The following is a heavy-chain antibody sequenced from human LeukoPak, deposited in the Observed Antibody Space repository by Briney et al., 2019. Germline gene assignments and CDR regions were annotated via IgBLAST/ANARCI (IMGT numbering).Heavy chain of an antibody. CDR2: IYYSGST. CDR1: GGSISPYY. Sequence: PSETLSLTCTVSGGSISPYYWSWIRQPPGKGLDWIEYIYYSGSTNYSPSLKSRVTISLDTSKNQFSLKLSSVTAADTAVYYCARGARDFDLWGRGTLVTVSS. J-gene: IGHJ2*01. CDR3: ARGARDFDL. V-gene: IGHV4-59*12.